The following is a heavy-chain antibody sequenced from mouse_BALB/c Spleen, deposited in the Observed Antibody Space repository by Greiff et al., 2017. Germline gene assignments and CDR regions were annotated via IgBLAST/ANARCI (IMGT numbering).Heavy chain of an antibody. Sequence: EVQRVESGAELVKPGASVKLSCTASGFNIKDTYMHWVKQRPEQGLEWIGRIDPANGNTKYDPKFQGKATITADTSSNTAYLQLSSLTSEDTAVYYCARSRMITYFDYWGQGTTLTVSS. V-gene: IGHV14-3*02. CDR1: GFNIKDTY. CDR3: ARSRMITYFDY. CDR2: IDPANGNT. D-gene: IGHD2-4*01. J-gene: IGHJ2*01.